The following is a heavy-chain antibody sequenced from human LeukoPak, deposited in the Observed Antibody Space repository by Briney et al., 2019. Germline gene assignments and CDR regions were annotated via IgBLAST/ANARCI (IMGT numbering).Heavy chain of an antibody. J-gene: IGHJ4*02. D-gene: IGHD2-2*01. V-gene: IGHV3-33*01. CDR3: ARDQDIVVVPAAIDY. Sequence: YPGRSLRLSCAASGFTFSSYGMHWVRQAPGKGLEWVAVIWYDGSNKYYADSVKGRFTISRDNSKNTLYLQMNSLRAEDTAVYYCARDQDIVVVPAAIDYWGQGTLVTVSS. CDR2: IWYDGSNK. CDR1: GFTFSSYG.